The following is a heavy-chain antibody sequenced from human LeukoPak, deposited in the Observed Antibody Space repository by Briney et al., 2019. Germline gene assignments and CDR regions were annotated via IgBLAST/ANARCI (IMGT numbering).Heavy chain of an antibody. Sequence: PGGSLRLSCAASGFTVRTNYMSWVRQAPGKGLEWVSVIYSGGSTYYADSVKGRFTISRDNSKNTLYLQMNSLRAEDTVVYYCARDPSGDFDYWGQGTLVTVSS. CDR3: ARDPSGDFDY. CDR2: IYSGGST. D-gene: IGHD1-26*01. CDR1: GFTVRTNY. J-gene: IGHJ4*02. V-gene: IGHV3-66*02.